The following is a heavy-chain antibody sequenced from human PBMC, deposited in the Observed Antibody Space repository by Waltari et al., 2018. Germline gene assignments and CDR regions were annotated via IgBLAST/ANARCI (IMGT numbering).Heavy chain of an antibody. J-gene: IGHJ4*02. CDR3: VRGIDL. CDR1: GFIFNSFW. V-gene: IGHV3-7*01. Sequence: EVQVVESGGGLVQPGGSLSLSCAASGFIFNSFWTSWVRQAPGKGLEWVANINEDGSRTYYLDSVKGRFTISRDNAKNSLSLQMNSLRAEDTAVYYCVRGIDLWGQGTLVTVSS. D-gene: IGHD3-9*01. CDR2: INEDGSRT.